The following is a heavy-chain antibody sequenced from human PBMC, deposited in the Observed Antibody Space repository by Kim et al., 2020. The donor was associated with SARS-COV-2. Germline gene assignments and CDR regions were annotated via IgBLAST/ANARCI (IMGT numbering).Heavy chain of an antibody. V-gene: IGHV3-48*03. CDR1: GFTFSSYE. Sequence: GGSLRLSCAASGFTFSSYEMNWVRQAPGKGLEWVSSISSSGSTIYYADSVKDRFTISRDNAKNSLYLQMNSLRAEDTAVYYCATIVVVTRPHYWGQGTLVTVSS. J-gene: IGHJ4*02. CDR3: ATIVVVTRPHY. CDR2: ISSSGSTI. D-gene: IGHD3-22*01.